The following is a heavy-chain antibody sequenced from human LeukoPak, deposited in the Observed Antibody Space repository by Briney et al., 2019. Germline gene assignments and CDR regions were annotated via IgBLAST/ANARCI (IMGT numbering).Heavy chain of an antibody. CDR1: GGSISSSSYS. V-gene: IGHV4-39*07. CDR3: ARLFYYGSGTNNWFDP. D-gene: IGHD3-10*01. J-gene: IGHJ5*02. Sequence: SETLSLTCTVSGGSISSSSYSWGWIRQPPGKGLEWVGYIYYSGSTYYNPSLKSRVTISVDTSKNQFSLKLNSMTAADTAVYYCARLFYYGSGTNNWFDPWGQGTLVTVSS. CDR2: IYYSGST.